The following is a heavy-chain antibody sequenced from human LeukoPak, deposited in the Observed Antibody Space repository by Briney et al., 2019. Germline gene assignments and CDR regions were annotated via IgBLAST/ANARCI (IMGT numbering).Heavy chain of an antibody. CDR1: GGSISSYY. V-gene: IGHV4-59*12. D-gene: IGHD3-10*01. CDR2: IYYSGST. J-gene: IGHJ3*02. Sequence: SETLSLTCTVSGGSISSYYWSWIRQPPGKGLEWIGYIYYSGSTNYNPSLKSRVTISVDTSKNQFSLKLSSVTAADTAVYYCARGSGVRGVIKAFDIWGQGTMVTVSS. CDR3: ARGSGVRGVIKAFDI.